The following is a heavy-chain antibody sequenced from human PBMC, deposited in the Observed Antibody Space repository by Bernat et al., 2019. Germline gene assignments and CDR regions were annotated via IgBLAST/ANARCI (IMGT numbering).Heavy chain of an antibody. CDR1: GFTVSSNY. CDR3: ATYDSSGPGAFDI. CDR2: IYSGGST. J-gene: IGHJ3*02. Sequence: EMQLVESGGGLVQPGGSLRLSCAASGFTVSSNYMSWVRQAPGKGLEWVSVIYSGGSTYYADSVKGRFTISRDNSKNTLYLQMNSLRAEDTAVYYCATYDSSGPGAFDIWGQGTMVTVSS. D-gene: IGHD3-22*01. V-gene: IGHV3-66*01.